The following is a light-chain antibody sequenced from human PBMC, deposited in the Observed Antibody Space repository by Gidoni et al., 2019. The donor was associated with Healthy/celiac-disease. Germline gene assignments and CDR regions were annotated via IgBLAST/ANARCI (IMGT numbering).Light chain of an antibody. V-gene: IGKV4-1*01. J-gene: IGKJ1*01. CDR2: WAS. CDR3: QPYYSTPRT. CDR1: QSVLYSSNNKNY. Sequence: DIVMTQSPDSLAVSLGERATINCKSRQSVLYSSNNKNYLAWYQPKPGQPPKLLIYWASTRESGVPDRFSGSGSGTDFTLTISSLQAEDVAVYYCQPYYSTPRTFGQGTKVEIK.